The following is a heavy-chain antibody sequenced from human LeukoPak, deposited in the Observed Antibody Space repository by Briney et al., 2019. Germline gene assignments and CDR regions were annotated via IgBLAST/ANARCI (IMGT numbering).Heavy chain of an antibody. Sequence: SETLSLTCTVSGGSIRSSYYYWGWIRQPPGKGLEWIGEINHSGSTNYNPSLKSRVTISVDTSKNQFSLKLSSVTAADTAVYYCPYYDSSPNWGQGTLVTVSS. CDR3: PYYDSSPN. J-gene: IGHJ4*02. D-gene: IGHD3-22*01. CDR1: GGSIRSSYYY. V-gene: IGHV4-39*07. CDR2: INHSGST.